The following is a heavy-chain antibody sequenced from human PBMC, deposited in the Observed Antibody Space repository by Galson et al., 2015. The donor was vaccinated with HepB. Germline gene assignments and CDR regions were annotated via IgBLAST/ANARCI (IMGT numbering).Heavy chain of an antibody. CDR2: ISGSGGST. CDR1: GFTFSSYA. J-gene: IGHJ3*02. CDR3: AKELPLTVVPAAITSAAFDS. D-gene: IGHD2-2*02. V-gene: IGHV3-23*01. Sequence: SLRLSCAASGFTFSSYAMSWVRQAPGKGLEWVSAISGSGGSTYYADSVKGRFTISRDNSKNTLYLQVNSLRAEDTAVYYCAKELPLTVVPAAITSAAFDSWGQGTMVTVSS.